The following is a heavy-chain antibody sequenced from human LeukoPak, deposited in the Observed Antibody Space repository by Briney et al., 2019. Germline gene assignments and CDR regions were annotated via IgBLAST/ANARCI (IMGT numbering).Heavy chain of an antibody. D-gene: IGHD6-13*01. CDR3: ARPIVAAGSNWLDP. CDR2: ISAYNGNT. J-gene: IGHJ5*02. V-gene: IGHV1-18*01. CDR1: GYTFTSYG. Sequence: ASVKVSCKASGYTFTSYGISWVRQAPGQGLEWMGWISAYNGNTNYAQKLQGRVTMTTDTPTSTAYMELRSLRSDDTAVYYCARPIVAAGSNWLDPWGQGTLVTVSS.